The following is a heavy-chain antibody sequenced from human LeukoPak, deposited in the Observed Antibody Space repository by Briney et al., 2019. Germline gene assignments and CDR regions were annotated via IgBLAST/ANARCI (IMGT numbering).Heavy chain of an antibody. CDR1: GGSISSSSYY. J-gene: IGHJ5*02. CDR3: ARGLGSSWSGDWFDP. V-gene: IGHV4-39*07. D-gene: IGHD6-13*01. Sequence: PSETLSLTCTVSGGSISSSSYYWGWIRQPPGKGLEWIGSIYYSGSTYHNPSLKSRVTISVDTSKNQFSLKLSSVTAADTAVYYCARGLGSSWSGDWFDPWGQGTLVTVSS. CDR2: IYYSGST.